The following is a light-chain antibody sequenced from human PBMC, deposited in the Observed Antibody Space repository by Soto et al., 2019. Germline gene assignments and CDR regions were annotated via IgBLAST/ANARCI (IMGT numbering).Light chain of an antibody. CDR3: QQYGSSPRT. V-gene: IGKV3-20*01. Sequence: EIVLTQSPGSLSLSPGERATLSCRASQSASSSYLAWYQQKPGQAPRLLIYGASSRATGIPDRFSGSGSGTDLTLSLSRLEPEDFAVYYSQQYGSSPRTFGQGTKVEIK. CDR1: QSASSSY. J-gene: IGKJ1*01. CDR2: GAS.